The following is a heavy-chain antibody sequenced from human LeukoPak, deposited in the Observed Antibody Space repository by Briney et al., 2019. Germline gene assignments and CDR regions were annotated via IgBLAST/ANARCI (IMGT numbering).Heavy chain of an antibody. CDR1: DFTFSSYW. CDR3: AREGGSFLRYFDS. V-gene: IGHV3-74*01. Sequence: PGGSLRLSSAASDFTFSSYWMHWVRQAPGEGLVWVSRISGDESSTNYADSVKGRFTISRDNARNTLSLQMNSLRAEDTAVYYCAREGGSFLRYFDSWGQGTLVTVSS. J-gene: IGHJ4*02. D-gene: IGHD1-26*01. CDR2: ISGDESST.